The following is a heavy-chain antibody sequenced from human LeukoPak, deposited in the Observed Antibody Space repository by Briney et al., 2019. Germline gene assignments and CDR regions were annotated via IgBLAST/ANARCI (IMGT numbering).Heavy chain of an antibody. CDR1: GVSISSGDYY. Sequence: SQTLSLTYTVSGVSISSGDYYWSWIRQPPGKGLEWIGYIYYTGSTYYSPSLKSRVTISIDTSKNQFSLKLSSVTAADTAMYYCARYNAASYVGNWFDPWGQGTLVTVSS. J-gene: IGHJ5*02. D-gene: IGHD3-16*01. CDR3: ARYNAASYVGNWFDP. V-gene: IGHV4-30-4*01. CDR2: IYYTGST.